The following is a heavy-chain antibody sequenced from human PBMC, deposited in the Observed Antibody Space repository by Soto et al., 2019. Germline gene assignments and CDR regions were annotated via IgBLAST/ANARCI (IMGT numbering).Heavy chain of an antibody. V-gene: IGHV3-48*03. Sequence: GGSLRLSCAASGFTFSSDEMNWVRKGPGKGLELVSFVSSNGSNTYYANSVKTRFTISRDNAQNSLNLQMNSQRAEDKAVYYCARVAAAGRDAFDIWGQGTMVTVSS. J-gene: IGHJ3*02. D-gene: IGHD6-13*01. CDR1: GFTFSSDE. CDR3: ARVAAAGRDAFDI. CDR2: VSSNGSNT.